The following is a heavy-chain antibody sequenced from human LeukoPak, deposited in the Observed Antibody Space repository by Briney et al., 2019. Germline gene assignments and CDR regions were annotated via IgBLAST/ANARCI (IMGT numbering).Heavy chain of an antibody. J-gene: IGHJ4*02. Sequence: SSETLSLTCTVSGGSISSYYWNWIRQPPGKGLEWIGYIYYSGSTNYNTSLKSRVIISIDTSKNQISLKLTSVTAADTAVYYCARGSGTQLVPHSDFWGQGTLVTVSS. V-gene: IGHV4-59*01. CDR1: GGSISSYY. D-gene: IGHD6-13*01. CDR2: IYYSGST. CDR3: ARGSGTQLVPHSDF.